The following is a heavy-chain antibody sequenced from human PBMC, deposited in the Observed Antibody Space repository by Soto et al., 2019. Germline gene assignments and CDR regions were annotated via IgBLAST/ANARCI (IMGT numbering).Heavy chain of an antibody. J-gene: IGHJ6*02. Sequence: RGESLKISCKGSGYSFTSYWISWVRQMPGKGLEWMGRIDPSDSYTNYSPSFQGHVTISADKSISTAYLQWSSLKASDTAMYYCARRLAVAGTNYYYYGMDVWGQGTTVTVSS. CDR2: IDPSDSYT. CDR1: GYSFTSYW. CDR3: ARRLAVAGTNYYYYGMDV. D-gene: IGHD6-19*01. V-gene: IGHV5-10-1*01.